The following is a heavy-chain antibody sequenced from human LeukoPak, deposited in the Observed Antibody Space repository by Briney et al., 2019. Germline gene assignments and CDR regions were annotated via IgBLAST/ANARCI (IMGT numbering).Heavy chain of an antibody. Sequence: GGSLRLSCAASGFTFSSYWMHWVRQAPGKGLVWVSRINSDGSSTTYADSVKGRFTISRDNAKNTLYLQMNSLRAEDTALYYCASGYCGGGSCYSRPEYWGQGTLVTVSS. J-gene: IGHJ4*02. CDR2: INSDGSST. CDR3: ASGYCGGGSCYSRPEY. D-gene: IGHD2-15*01. CDR1: GFTFSSYW. V-gene: IGHV3-74*03.